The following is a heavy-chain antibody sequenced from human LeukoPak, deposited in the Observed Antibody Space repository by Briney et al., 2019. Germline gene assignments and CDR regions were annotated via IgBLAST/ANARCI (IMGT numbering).Heavy chain of an antibody. CDR2: ISGSGGST. Sequence: PGGSLRLSCAASGFTFSSYAMSWVRQAPGKGLEWVSAISGSGGSTYYADSVKGRFTISRDSSKNTLYLQMNSLRAEDTAVYYCAKSRILGGSGWYVPFDYWGQGTLVTVSS. CDR1: GFTFSSYA. CDR3: AKSRILGGSGWYVPFDY. V-gene: IGHV3-23*01. J-gene: IGHJ4*02. D-gene: IGHD6-19*01.